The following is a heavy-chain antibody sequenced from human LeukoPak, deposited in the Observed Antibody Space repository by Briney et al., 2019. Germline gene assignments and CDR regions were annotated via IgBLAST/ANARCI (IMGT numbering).Heavy chain of an antibody. D-gene: IGHD6-25*01. CDR2: IYYSGST. CDR1: GGSISSYY. Sequence: SETLSLTCTVSGGSISSYYWSWIRQPPGKGLEWIGYIYYSGSTNYNPSLKSRVTISVDTSKNQFSLKLSSVTAADTAVYYCARQRIAAADYYFDYRGQGTLVTVSS. V-gene: IGHV4-59*08. J-gene: IGHJ4*02. CDR3: ARQRIAAADYYFDY.